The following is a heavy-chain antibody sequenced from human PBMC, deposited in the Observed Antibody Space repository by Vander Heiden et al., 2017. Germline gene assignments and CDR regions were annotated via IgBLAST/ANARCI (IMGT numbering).Heavy chain of an antibody. Sequence: QVQLVQSGAEVKKPGASVKVSCKASGYTFTGYYMHWVRQAPGQGLEWMGWINPKSGGTNEAQKFQGRVTMTRDTAISTAYMEMSRMRSDDTAVYYVARTTRRDGSNYWGQGTMVTVYS. V-gene: IGHV1-2*02. CDR3: ARTTRRDGSNY. J-gene: IGHJ4*02. D-gene: IGHD5-12*01. CDR2: INPKSGGT. CDR1: GYTFTGYY.